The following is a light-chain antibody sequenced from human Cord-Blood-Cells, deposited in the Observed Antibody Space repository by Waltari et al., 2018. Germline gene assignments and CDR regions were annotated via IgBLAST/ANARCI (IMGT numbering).Light chain of an antibody. CDR3: SSYTSSSTFWV. J-gene: IGLJ3*02. CDR1: SSDVGGYNY. Sequence: QSALTQPASVSGSPGQSITISCTGTSSDVGGYNYVPWYQQHPGKAPKLMIYDVSKRPSGVSDRFSGSKSGHTASLTISGLQAEDEADYYCSSYTSSSTFWVFGGGTKLTVL. V-gene: IGLV2-14*01. CDR2: DVS.